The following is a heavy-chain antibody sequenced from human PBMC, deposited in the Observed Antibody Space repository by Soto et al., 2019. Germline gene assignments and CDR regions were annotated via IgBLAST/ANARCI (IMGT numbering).Heavy chain of an antibody. J-gene: IGHJ4*02. V-gene: IGHV4-39*01. CDR3: ASRRYCSGGSCYGFDY. CDR2: IYYSGST. Sequence: SETLSLTCTVSGGSISSSSYYWGWIRQPPGKGLEWIGSIYYSGSTYYNPSLKSRVTTSVDTSKNQFSLKLSSVTAADTAVYYCASRRYCSGGSCYGFDYWGQGTLVTVSS. CDR1: GGSISSSSYY. D-gene: IGHD2-15*01.